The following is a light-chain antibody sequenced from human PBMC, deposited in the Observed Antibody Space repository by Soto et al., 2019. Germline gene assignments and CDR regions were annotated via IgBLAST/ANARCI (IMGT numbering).Light chain of an antibody. V-gene: IGLV1-40*01. Sequence: QSVLTQPPSVSGAPGQRVTISCTGSSSNIGAGYDVHWYQQLPGTAPKLLIYDNTNRPSGVPDRFSGSKSGTSASLAITGLQAEDEAVYYCQSYDSSLSGSVFGGGTKLTVL. J-gene: IGLJ2*01. CDR1: SSNIGAGYD. CDR2: DNT. CDR3: QSYDSSLSGSV.